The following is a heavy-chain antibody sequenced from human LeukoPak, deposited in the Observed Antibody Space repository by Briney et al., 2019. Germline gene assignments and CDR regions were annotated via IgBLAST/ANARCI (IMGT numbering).Heavy chain of an antibody. CDR1: GFTFSSYS. V-gene: IGHV3-21*01. CDR3: ARVQREYYYDSSGIMGN. J-gene: IGHJ4*02. Sequence: PGGSLRLSCAASGFTFSSYSMNWVRQAPGKGLEWVSSISSSSSYIYYADSVKGRFTISRDNAKNTLYLQMNSLRVEDTAVYYCARVQREYYYDSSGIMGNWGQGTLVTVSS. CDR2: ISSSSSYI. D-gene: IGHD3-22*01.